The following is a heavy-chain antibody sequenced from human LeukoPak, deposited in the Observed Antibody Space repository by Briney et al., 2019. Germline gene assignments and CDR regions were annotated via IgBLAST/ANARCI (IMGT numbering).Heavy chain of an antibody. Sequence: GGSLRLSCAASGFTFSSYAMHWVRQAPGKGLEWVAVISYDGSNKDYADSVKGRFTISRDNSKNTLYLQMSSLRAEDTAVYYCARSYDILTGYSHLDYWGQGTLVTVSS. CDR3: ARSYDILTGYSHLDY. CDR2: ISYDGSNK. CDR1: GFTFSSYA. D-gene: IGHD3-9*01. V-gene: IGHV3-30-3*01. J-gene: IGHJ4*02.